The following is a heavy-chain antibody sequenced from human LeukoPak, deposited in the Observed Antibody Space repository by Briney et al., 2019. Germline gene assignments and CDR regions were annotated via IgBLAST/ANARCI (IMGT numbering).Heavy chain of an antibody. D-gene: IGHD3/OR15-3a*01. CDR2: IIPIFGTA. Sequence: ASVKVSCKASGGTFSSYAISWVRQAPGQGLEGMGGIIPIFGTANYAQKFQGRVTITTDESTSTAYMELSSLRSEDTAVYYCAFRTGRGGHYFDYWGQGTLVTVSS. CDR3: AFRTGRGGHYFDY. V-gene: IGHV1-69*05. J-gene: IGHJ4*02. CDR1: GGTFSSYA.